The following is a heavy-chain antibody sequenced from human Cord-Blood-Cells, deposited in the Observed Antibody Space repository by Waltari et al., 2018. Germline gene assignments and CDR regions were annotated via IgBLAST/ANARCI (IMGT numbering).Heavy chain of an antibody. D-gene: IGHD2-15*01. CDR1: GGSFSGYY. Sequence: QVQLQQWGAGLLKPSETLSLTCAVYGGSFSGYYWSWIRQPPGKGLEWIGEINHSGSTNYNPSLNSRVTISVDTSKNQFSLKLSSVTGADTAVYYCARGRGWDIRGQGTMVTVSS. CDR2: INHSGST. J-gene: IGHJ3*02. CDR3: ARGRGWDI. V-gene: IGHV4-34*01.